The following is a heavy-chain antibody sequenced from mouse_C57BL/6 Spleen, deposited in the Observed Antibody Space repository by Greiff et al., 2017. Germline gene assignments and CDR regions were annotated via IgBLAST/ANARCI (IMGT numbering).Heavy chain of an antibody. CDR2: IWTGGGT. J-gene: IGHJ1*03. V-gene: IGHV2-9-1*01. D-gene: IGHD1-1*01. Sequence: VQVVESGPGLVAPSQSLSITCTVSGFSLTSYAISWVRQPPGKGLEWLGVIWTGGGTNYNSALKSRLSISKDNSKSQVFLKMNSLQTDDTARYYCARNRIYYGSGWYFDVWGTGTTVTVSS. CDR1: GFSLTSYA. CDR3: ARNRIYYGSGWYFDV.